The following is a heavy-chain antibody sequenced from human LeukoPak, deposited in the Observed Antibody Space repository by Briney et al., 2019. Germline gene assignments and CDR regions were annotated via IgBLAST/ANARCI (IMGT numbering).Heavy chain of an antibody. CDR1: GCTFTSSA. V-gene: IGHV1-69*13. J-gene: IGHJ4*02. Sequence: ASVKVSCKASGCTFTSSAISWVRQAPGQGLEWMGGIIPNIGTANYAQKFQGRVTITVDESTSTAYMELSSLRSEDTAVYYCARGGIRFLEWLSGGYYFDYWGQGTLVTVSS. D-gene: IGHD3-3*01. CDR2: IIPNIGTA. CDR3: ARGGIRFLEWLSGGYYFDY.